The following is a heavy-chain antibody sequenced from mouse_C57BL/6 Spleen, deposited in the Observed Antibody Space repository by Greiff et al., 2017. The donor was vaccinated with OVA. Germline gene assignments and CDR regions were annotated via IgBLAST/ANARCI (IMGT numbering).Heavy chain of an antibody. D-gene: IGHD3-2*02. CDR2: IYPGDGDT. CDR3: ARGTAQATDDY. CDR1: GYAFSSSW. V-gene: IGHV1-82*01. J-gene: IGHJ2*01. Sequence: QVQLQQSGPELVKPGASVKISCKASGYAFSSSWMNWVKQRPGKGLEWIGRIYPGDGDTNYNGKFKGKATLTADKSSRTAYMQLSSLTSEDSAVYFCARGTAQATDDYWGQGTTLTVSS.